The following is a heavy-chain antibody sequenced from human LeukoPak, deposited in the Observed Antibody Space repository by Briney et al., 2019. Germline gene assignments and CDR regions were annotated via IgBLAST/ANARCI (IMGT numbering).Heavy chain of an antibody. D-gene: IGHD2-15*01. CDR2: IVVGSGIT. V-gene: IGHV1-58*01. CDR1: GFTFTNSA. J-gene: IGHJ3*02. CDR3: AAEKRVYCSGGACYPDAFDI. Sequence: SVKVSCKASGFTFTNSAVQWVRQARGQRLEWIGWIVVGSGITNYAQKFQERVTVTRDMSASTAYMELSSLRSEDTAVYYCAAEKRVYCSGGACYPDAFDIWGQGTTVTVS.